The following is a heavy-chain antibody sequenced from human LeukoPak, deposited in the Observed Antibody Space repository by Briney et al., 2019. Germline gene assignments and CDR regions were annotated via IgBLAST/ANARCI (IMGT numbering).Heavy chain of an antibody. CDR1: GFTFSDLV. V-gene: IGHV3-30*02. J-gene: IGHJ4*02. CDR3: AAVGNRGGFDC. D-gene: IGHD1-14*01. Sequence: GGSLRLSCAASGFTFSDLVMHWVRQAPGKGLEWVAFIRYDGSTRSYADSVKGRFTISRDNYKNTLYLQMSGLRVDDTALYYCAAVGNRGGFDCWGQGTLVTVSS. CDR2: IRYDGSTR.